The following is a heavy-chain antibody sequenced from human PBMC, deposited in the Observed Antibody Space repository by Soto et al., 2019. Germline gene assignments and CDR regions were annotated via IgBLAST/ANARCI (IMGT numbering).Heavy chain of an antibody. J-gene: IGHJ3*02. CDR2: IIPIFGTA. CDR1: GGTFSSYA. V-gene: IGHV1-69*13. CDR3: VRVVRIAVAGAGPDAFDI. Sequence: SVKVSCKASGGTFSSYAISWVRQAPGQGLEWMGGIIPIFGTANYAQKFQGRVTMTADEFTSTAYMELSSLRSEDTAVYYFVRVVRIAVAGAGPDAFDIWGQGTMVTVSS. D-gene: IGHD6-19*01.